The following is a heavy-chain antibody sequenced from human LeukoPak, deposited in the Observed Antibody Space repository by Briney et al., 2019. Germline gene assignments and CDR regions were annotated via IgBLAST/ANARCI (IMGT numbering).Heavy chain of an antibody. CDR2: IWYDGSNK. D-gene: IGHD3-22*01. J-gene: IGHJ4*02. Sequence: GGSLRLSCAASGFTFSSYAMYWVRQAPGKGLEWVTNIWYDGSNKYYADSVKGRFTISRDNSKNTLYLQMNSLRAEDTAVYYCAKSTEYYYDSSPADYWGQGTLVTVSS. CDR3: AKSTEYYYDSSPADY. CDR1: GFTFSSYA. V-gene: IGHV3-30*02.